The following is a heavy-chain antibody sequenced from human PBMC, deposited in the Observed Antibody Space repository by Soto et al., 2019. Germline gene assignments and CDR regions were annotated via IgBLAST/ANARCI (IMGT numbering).Heavy chain of an antibody. CDR2: IHHSGST. V-gene: IGHV4-34*01. D-gene: IGHD2-8*01. J-gene: IGHJ4*02. CDR3: ARGCSGYCTNGATFDS. Sequence: PSETLSLTCAVYGGSFRGYYWTWIRQPPGKGLEWIGEIHHSGSTKYNPSLKSRVTISVDTSKNQFSLKLSSVTAADTAVYYCARGCSGYCTNGATFDSWGQGTLVTVSS. CDR1: GGSFRGYY.